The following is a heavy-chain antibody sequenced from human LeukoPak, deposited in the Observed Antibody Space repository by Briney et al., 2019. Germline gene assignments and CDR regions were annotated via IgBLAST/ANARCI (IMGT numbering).Heavy chain of an antibody. CDR2: IYNTGTT. CDR1: GGSIGNYA. D-gene: IGHD1-1*01. J-gene: IGHJ6*03. Sequence: PSETLSLTCSVSGGSIGNYAWTWIRQTPGKRLEWIGFIYNTGTTNYNPSLKSRVTISVDTSKNQFSLKLSSATAADTAVYYCARVSWFPGTSYYYMDVWGKGTTVTVSS. CDR3: ARVSWFPGTSYYYMDV. V-gene: IGHV4-59*01.